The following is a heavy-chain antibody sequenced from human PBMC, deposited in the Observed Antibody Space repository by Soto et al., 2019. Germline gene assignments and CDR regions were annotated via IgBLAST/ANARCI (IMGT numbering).Heavy chain of an antibody. CDR3: ARARTDYYDSSGYYGAFDI. CDR2: IIPIFGTA. V-gene: IGHV1-69*01. J-gene: IGHJ3*02. D-gene: IGHD3-22*01. Sequence: QVQLVQSGAEVKKPGSSVKVSCKASGGTFSRYAISWVRQAPGQGLEWMGGIIPIFGTANYAQKFQGRVTITADESTSTAYMELSSLRSEDTAVYYCARARTDYYDSSGYYGAFDIWGQGTMVTVSS. CDR1: GGTFSRYA.